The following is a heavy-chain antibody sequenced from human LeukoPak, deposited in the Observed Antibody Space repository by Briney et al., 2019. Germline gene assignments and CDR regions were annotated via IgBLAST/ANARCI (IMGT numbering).Heavy chain of an antibody. CDR1: GGSISSGSYY. Sequence: SQTLSLTCTVSGGSISSGSYYWSWIRQPAGKVLEWIGRIYTSGSTNYNPSLKSRVTISVDTSKNQFSLKLSSVTAADTAVYYCAREYYYGSGMDYWGQGTLVTVSS. CDR3: AREYYYGSGMDY. V-gene: IGHV4-61*02. J-gene: IGHJ4*02. CDR2: IYTSGST. D-gene: IGHD3-10*01.